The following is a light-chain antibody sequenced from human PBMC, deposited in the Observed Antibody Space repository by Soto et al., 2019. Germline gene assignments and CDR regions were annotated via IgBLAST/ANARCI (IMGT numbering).Light chain of an antibody. CDR2: DVS. CDR1: SSDVGSYNY. Sequence: QCLLTQPASGYGSPGRASSLSCPGTSSDVGSYNYVSWYQQHPGKAPKLMIHDVSYRPSGVSNRFSGSKSGNTASLTISGLQAEDEADYYCSSYAGSFYVFGTGTKVTXL. J-gene: IGLJ1*01. V-gene: IGLV2-14*03. CDR3: SSYAGSFYV.